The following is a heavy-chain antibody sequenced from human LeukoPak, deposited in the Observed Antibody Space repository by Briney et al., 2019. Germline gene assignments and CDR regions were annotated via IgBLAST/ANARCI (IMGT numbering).Heavy chain of an antibody. CDR2: IYSGGTT. D-gene: IGHD3-16*01. CDR3: ARDLGGYFDY. Sequence: PGGSLRLSCAASGFTVSSHYMSWVRQAPGMGLEWVSVIYSGGTTYYADSVKGRFTISRDNSKNTLCLQMNSLRAEDTAEYSCARDLGGYFDYWGQGTLVTVSS. CDR1: GFTVSSHY. J-gene: IGHJ4*02. V-gene: IGHV3-53*01.